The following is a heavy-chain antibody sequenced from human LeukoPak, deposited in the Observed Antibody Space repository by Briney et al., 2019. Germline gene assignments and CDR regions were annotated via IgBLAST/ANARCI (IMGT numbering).Heavy chain of an antibody. CDR3: AKVQKGGYSYGYDFDY. CDR2: ISGSGGST. J-gene: IGHJ4*02. CDR1: EFTFSSYA. D-gene: IGHD5-18*01. V-gene: IGHV3-23*01. Sequence: PGGSLRLSCADSEFTFSSYAMSWVRQAPGKGLEWVSAISGSGGSTYYADSVKGRFTISRDNSKNTLYLQMNSLRAEDTAVYYCAKVQKGGYSYGYDFDYWGQGTLVTVSS.